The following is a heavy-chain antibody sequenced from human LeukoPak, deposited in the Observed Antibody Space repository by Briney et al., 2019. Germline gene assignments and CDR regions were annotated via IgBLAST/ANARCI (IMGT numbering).Heavy chain of an antibody. Sequence: RSSETLSLTCTVSGGSISSSSYYWGWIRQPPGKGLEWTGSIYYSGSTYYNPSLKSRVTISVDTSKNQFSLKPSSVTAADTAVYYCAREVGVATIWDDYYYYMDVWGKGTTVTVSS. CDR1: GGSISSSSYY. D-gene: IGHD5-12*01. CDR2: IYYSGST. J-gene: IGHJ6*03. CDR3: AREVGVATIWDDYYYYMDV. V-gene: IGHV4-39*07.